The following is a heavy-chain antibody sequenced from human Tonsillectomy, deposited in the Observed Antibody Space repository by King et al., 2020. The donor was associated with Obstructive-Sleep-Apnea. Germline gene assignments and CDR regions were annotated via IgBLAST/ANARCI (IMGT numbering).Heavy chain of an antibody. CDR2: IYPGYSDT. Sequence: VQLVESGAEVKKPGESLKISCKGSGYSFTSYWIGWVRQMPGKGLEWMGIIYPGYSDTRYSQSFQGQVTISADKSVSTAYLQWSSLKASDTAIYYCARHRVGATLNDAFDIWGQGTMVTVSS. J-gene: IGHJ3*02. CDR3: ARHRVGATLNDAFDI. D-gene: IGHD1-26*01. CDR1: GYSFTSYW. V-gene: IGHV5-51*01.